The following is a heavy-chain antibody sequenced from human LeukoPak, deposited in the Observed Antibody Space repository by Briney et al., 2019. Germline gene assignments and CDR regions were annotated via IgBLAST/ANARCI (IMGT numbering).Heavy chain of an antibody. V-gene: IGHV3-23*01. CDR3: AKGSGELLRYLEVFGH. D-gene: IGHD1-26*01. CDR2: ISGSGGST. J-gene: IGHJ4*02. CDR1: GFTFSSYA. Sequence: GGSLRLSCAASGFTFSSYAMSWVRQAPGKGLEWVSAISGSGGSTYYADSVKGRFTISRDNSKNTLYLQMNSLRAEDTAVYYCAKGSGELLRYLEVFGHWGQGTLVTVSS.